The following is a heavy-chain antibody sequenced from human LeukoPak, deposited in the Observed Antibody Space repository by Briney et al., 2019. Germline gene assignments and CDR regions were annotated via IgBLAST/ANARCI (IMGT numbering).Heavy chain of an antibody. CDR1: GFTFSSYW. V-gene: IGHV3-7*01. Sequence: GGSRRLSCAASGFTFSSYWMSWVRQAPGKGLEWVANIKQDGSEKYYVDSVKGRFTISRDNAKNSLYLQMNSLRAEDTAVYYCARDNPYSSSWPDAFDIWGQGTMVTVSS. J-gene: IGHJ3*02. CDR3: ARDNPYSSSWPDAFDI. CDR2: IKQDGSEK. D-gene: IGHD6-13*01.